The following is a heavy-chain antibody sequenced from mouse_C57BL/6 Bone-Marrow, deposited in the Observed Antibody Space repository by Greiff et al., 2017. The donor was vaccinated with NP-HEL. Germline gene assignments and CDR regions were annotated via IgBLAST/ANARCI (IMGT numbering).Heavy chain of an antibody. CDR2: IDPEDGDT. CDR1: GFNIKDYY. J-gene: IGHJ3*01. CDR3: TLYGSSYGGFAY. Sequence: EVQLQQSGAELVRPGASVKLSCTASGFNIKDYYMHWVKQRPEQGLEWIGRIDPEDGDTEYAPKFQGKATMTADTTSNTADLQLSILTSEDTAVYYCTLYGSSYGGFAYWGQGTLVTVSA. D-gene: IGHD1-1*01. V-gene: IGHV14-1*01.